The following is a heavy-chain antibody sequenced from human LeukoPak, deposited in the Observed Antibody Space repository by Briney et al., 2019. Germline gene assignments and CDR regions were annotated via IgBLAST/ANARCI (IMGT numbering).Heavy chain of an antibody. CDR3: ARGAAGYSYG. D-gene: IGHD5-18*01. V-gene: IGHV4-39*07. Sequence: SETLSLTCTVSGGSISSSSYYWGWIRQPPGKGLEWIGSIYFSGSTYYNPSLKSRVTISIDTSKNQFSLRLSSVTAADTAVYYCARGAAGYSYGWGQGTLVTVSS. CDR1: GGSISSSSYY. J-gene: IGHJ4*02. CDR2: IYFSGST.